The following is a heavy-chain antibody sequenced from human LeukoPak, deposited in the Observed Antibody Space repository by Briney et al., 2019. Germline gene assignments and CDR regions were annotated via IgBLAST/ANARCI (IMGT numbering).Heavy chain of an antibody. V-gene: IGHV1-2*06. Sequence: GASVKVSCKASGYTFTAYYMHWVRQAPGQGLEWMGRINPNGGDTIYAQNFQGRVTVTRDTSISTAYMELSRLRSDDTAVYYCACWGGGNQGHWGQGTLVTVSS. CDR2: INPNGGDT. D-gene: IGHD4-23*01. CDR1: GYTFTAYY. CDR3: ACWGGGNQGH. J-gene: IGHJ4*02.